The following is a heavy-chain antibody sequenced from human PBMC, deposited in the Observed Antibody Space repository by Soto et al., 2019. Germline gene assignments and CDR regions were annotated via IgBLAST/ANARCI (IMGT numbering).Heavy chain of an antibody. CDR2: XIPIFGTA. D-gene: IGHD3-10*01. CDR3: ARGGPYYYGSGSYHNWFDP. Sequence: QVQLVQSGAEVKKPGSSVKVSCKASGGTFSSXXXXXXXXXXXXXXXXXXXXIPIFGTANYAQKFQGRVTITADESTSTAYMELSSLRSEDTAVYYCARGGPYYYGSGSYHNWFDPWGQGTLVTVSS. CDR1: GGTFSSXX. V-gene: IGHV1-69*01. J-gene: IGHJ5*02.